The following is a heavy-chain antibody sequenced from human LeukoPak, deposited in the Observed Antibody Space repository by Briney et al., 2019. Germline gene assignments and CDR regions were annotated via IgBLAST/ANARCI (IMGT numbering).Heavy chain of an antibody. CDR2: IKGKTEGGTT. CDR3: TTDMGCSGTGCYR. J-gene: IGHJ4*02. Sequence: GGSLRLSCAASGFTFSNAWMNWIRHTPGRGLEWLGRIKGKTEGGTTEYGAPVKGRFTISRDDSKKTMYLQVSSLRSDDTGVYYCTTDMGCSGTGCYRWGQGTLVTVSS. V-gene: IGHV3-15*01. CDR1: GFTFSNAW. D-gene: IGHD2-2*02.